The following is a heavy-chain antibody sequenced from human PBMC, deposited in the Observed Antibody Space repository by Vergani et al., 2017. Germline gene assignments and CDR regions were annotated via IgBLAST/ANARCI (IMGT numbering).Heavy chain of an antibody. CDR1: GGSISSGSYY. Sequence: QVQLQESGPGLVKPSQTLSLTCTVSGGSISSGSYYWSWIRQPAGKGLEWIGRIYTSGSTNYNPSLKSRVTLSVDTSKNQFSLKLSSVTAADTAVYYCAIDYGDYILGGGAFDIWGQGTMVTVSS. CDR3: AIDYGDYILGGGAFDI. V-gene: IGHV4-61*02. J-gene: IGHJ3*02. D-gene: IGHD4-17*01. CDR2: IYTSGST.